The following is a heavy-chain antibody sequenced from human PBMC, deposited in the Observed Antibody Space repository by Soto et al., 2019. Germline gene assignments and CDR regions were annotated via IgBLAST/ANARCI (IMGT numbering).Heavy chain of an antibody. CDR2: ISYDGSNK. Sequence: PGGSLRLSCAASGFTFSSYGMHWVRQAPGKGLEWVAVISYDGSNKYYADSVKGRFTISRDNSKNTLYLQMNSLRAEDTAVYYCAKSLSTDDPFDYWGQGTLVTVSS. D-gene: IGHD4-17*01. CDR3: AKSLSTDDPFDY. V-gene: IGHV3-30*18. J-gene: IGHJ4*02. CDR1: GFTFSSYG.